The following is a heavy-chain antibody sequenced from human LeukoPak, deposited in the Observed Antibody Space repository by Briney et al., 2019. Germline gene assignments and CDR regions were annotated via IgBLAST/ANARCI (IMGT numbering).Heavy chain of an antibody. CDR1: GLSLSNARMG. V-gene: IGHV2-26*01. J-gene: IGHJ5*02. CDR2: IFWNDEE. Sequence: SGPTLVNPTETLTLTCTVSGLSLSNARMGVSWIRQPPGKALEWLAHIFWNDEESYSTSLKSRLTISKDTSKSQVVLTMTNMDPVDTATYYCARIAPHTALVTNWFAPWGQGTLVTVSS. CDR3: ARIAPHTALVTNWFAP. D-gene: IGHD5-18*01.